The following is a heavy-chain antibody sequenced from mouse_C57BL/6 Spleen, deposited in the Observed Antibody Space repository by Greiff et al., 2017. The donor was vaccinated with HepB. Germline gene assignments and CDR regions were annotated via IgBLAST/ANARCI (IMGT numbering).Heavy chain of an antibody. CDR3: ARGNYGNCEGFYFDY. CDR2: IDPSDSYT. V-gene: IGHV1-59*01. Sequence: QVQLQQPGAELVRPGTSVKLSCKASGYTFTSYWMHWVKQRPGQGLEWIGVIDPSDSYTNYNQKFKGKATLTVDTSSSTAYMQLSSLTSEDSAVYYCARGNYGNCEGFYFDYWGQGTTLTVSS. CDR1: GYTFTSYW. J-gene: IGHJ2*01. D-gene: IGHD2-1*01.